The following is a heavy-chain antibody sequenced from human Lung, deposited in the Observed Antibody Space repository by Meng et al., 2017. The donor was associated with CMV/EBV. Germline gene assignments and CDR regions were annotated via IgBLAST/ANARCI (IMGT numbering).Heavy chain of an antibody. CDR1: GLTVSNNY. Sequence: GGSLRLSCAASGLTVSNNYMTWVRQAPGKGLECVSVIFSGGSTYYVDSVKGRFTISRDASKNTLYLQMNNLRADDTAVYYCARGYPDGDFDSWGQGTLFTVSS. D-gene: IGHD1-14*01. CDR2: IFSGGST. CDR3: ARGYPDGDFDS. J-gene: IGHJ4*02. V-gene: IGHV3-53*01.